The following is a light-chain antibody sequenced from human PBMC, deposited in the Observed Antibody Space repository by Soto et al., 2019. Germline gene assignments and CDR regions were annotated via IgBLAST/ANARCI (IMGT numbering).Light chain of an antibody. J-gene: IGLJ1*01. V-gene: IGLV2-23*01. Sequence: QSRLSQPAGVSFSPGHSITISCTGSSSAVGTFRLVSWYQHHPGKVPKRIIYEGSKRPSGVSNRFSGSEPGNTASLTISGLQAEDEADYYCCSSAPGRTIVFGTGTKVTVL. CDR3: CSSAPGRTIV. CDR2: EGS. CDR1: SSAVGTFRL.